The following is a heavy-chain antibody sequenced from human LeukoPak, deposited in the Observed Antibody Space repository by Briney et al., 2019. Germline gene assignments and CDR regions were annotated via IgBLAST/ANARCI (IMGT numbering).Heavy chain of an antibody. V-gene: IGHV3-23*01. J-gene: IGHJ4*02. D-gene: IGHD3-10*01. CDR2: ISGSGGST. Sequence: GGSLRLSCAASGFTFSSYAMSWVRQAPGKGLEWVSAISGSGGSTYYADSVKGRFTISRDNSKNTLYLQMNSLRAEDTAVYYCAKDLWFGELFSHYFDYCGQGTLVTVSS. CDR3: AKDLWFGELFSHYFDY. CDR1: GFTFSSYA.